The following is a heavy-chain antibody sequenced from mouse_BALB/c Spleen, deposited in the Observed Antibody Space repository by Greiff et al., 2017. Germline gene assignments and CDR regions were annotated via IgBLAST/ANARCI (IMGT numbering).Heavy chain of an antibody. CDR2: ISDGGSYT. V-gene: IGHV5-4*02. D-gene: IGHD2-14*01. Sequence: EVKLVESGGGLVKPGGSLKLSCAASGFTFSDYYMYWVRQTPEKRLEWVATISDGGSYTYYPDSVKGRFTISRDNAKNNLYLQMSSLKSEDTAMYYCAGGVRRGYYAMDYWGQGTSVTVSS. CDR1: GFTFSDYY. J-gene: IGHJ4*01. CDR3: AGGVRRGYYAMDY.